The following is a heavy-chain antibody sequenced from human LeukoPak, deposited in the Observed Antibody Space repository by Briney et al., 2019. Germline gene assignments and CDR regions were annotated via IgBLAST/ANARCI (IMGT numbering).Heavy chain of an antibody. CDR3: ARGSYYFDH. J-gene: IGHJ4*02. D-gene: IGHD3-10*01. CDR2: IYYSGST. Sequence: PSETLSLTCTVSGGSISSYYWSWIRQPPGKGLEWIGYIYYSGSTNFNPSLKSRVTISVDTSKNQFSLKVSSATAADTAVYYCARGSYYFDHWGQGTLVTVSS. CDR1: GGSISSYY. V-gene: IGHV4-59*01.